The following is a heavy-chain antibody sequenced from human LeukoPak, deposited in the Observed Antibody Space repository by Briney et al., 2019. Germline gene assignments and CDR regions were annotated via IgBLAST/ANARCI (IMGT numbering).Heavy chain of an antibody. V-gene: IGHV3-48*01. D-gene: IGHD3-22*01. CDR3: ARGSTYYDSSGKVPFDY. Sequence: PGGSLRLLCAACGFTFSSYRMIWVRHAPGKGLVWGSYISGSSSTIYYADSVKGRFTISRDNSKHTLYLQMNSLGAEDTAVYYCARGSTYYDSSGKVPFDYWGQGAMVTVSS. CDR2: ISGSSSTI. CDR1: GFTFSSYR. J-gene: IGHJ4*02.